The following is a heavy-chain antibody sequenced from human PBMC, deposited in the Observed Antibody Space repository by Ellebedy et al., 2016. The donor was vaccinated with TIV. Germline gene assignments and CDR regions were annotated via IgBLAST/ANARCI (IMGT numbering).Heavy chain of an antibody. V-gene: IGHV1-69*13. J-gene: IGHJ5*02. Sequence: ASVKVSXKASGGTFSSYTISWVRQAPGQGLEWMGGIIPIFGTANYAQKFQDRVTITADESTRTAYMELSSLRSEDTAVYYCARDFLRAPDGSESYNKWFDPWGQGTLVTVSS. CDR1: GGTFSSYT. CDR3: ARDFLRAPDGSESYNKWFDP. CDR2: IIPIFGTA. D-gene: IGHD3-10*01.